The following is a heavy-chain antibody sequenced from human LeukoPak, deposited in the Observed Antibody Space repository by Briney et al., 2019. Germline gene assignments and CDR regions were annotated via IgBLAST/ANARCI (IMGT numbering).Heavy chain of an antibody. CDR2: IYYSGST. D-gene: IGHD3-3*01. CDR3: ARKGYDFWSGYYYFDY. Sequence: SETLPLTCTVSGGSISSSSYYWGWIRQPPGKGLEWIGSIYYSGSTYYNPSLKSRVTISVDTSKNQFSLKLSSVTAADTAVYYCARKGYDFWSGYYYFDYWGQGTLVTVSS. V-gene: IGHV4-39*07. CDR1: GGSISSSSYY. J-gene: IGHJ4*02.